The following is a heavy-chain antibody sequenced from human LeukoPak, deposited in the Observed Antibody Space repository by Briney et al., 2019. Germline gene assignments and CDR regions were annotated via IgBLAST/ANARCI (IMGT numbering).Heavy chain of an antibody. Sequence: GGSLRLSCVASGFTFSSYSINWVRQAPGKGLEWVAYISSSSHRTYYADSVKGRFTISRDNAKNSLFLQMDSLRPEDTAMYYCAGPTKTDSGTKDTDYWGQGTLVTVSS. J-gene: IGHJ4*02. CDR1: GFTFSSYS. CDR3: AGPTKTDSGTKDTDY. CDR2: ISSSSHRT. V-gene: IGHV3-48*04. D-gene: IGHD3-10*01.